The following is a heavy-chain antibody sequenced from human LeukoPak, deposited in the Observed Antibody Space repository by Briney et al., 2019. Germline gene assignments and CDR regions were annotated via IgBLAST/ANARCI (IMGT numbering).Heavy chain of an antibody. D-gene: IGHD3-10*01. CDR2: IRGDGGSI. V-gene: IGHV3-23*01. J-gene: IGHJ6*02. Sequence: GGSLRLSCVASGFTFSIYTMAWVRQAPGGGLEWVSGIRGDGGSIDYADSVKGRFAISRDNSKNTLYLQMNSLRAEDTAVYYCAKDGEYYYGSGSYYRVWGQGTTVTVSS. CDR1: GFTFSIYT. CDR3: AKDGEYYYGSGSYYRV.